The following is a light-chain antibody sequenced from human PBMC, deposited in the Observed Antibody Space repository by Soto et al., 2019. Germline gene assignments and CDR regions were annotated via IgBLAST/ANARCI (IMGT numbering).Light chain of an antibody. CDR3: SSYTSSSTWV. V-gene: IGLV2-14*01. J-gene: IGLJ3*02. CDR2: EVS. CDR1: SSDVGGYNY. Sequence: QPVLTQPASVSGSPGQSITISCTGTSSDVGGYNYVSWYQQHPGKAPKLMIYEVSNRPSGVSNHFSGSKSGNTASLTISGLQAEDEADYYCSSYTSSSTWVFGGGTKVTVL.